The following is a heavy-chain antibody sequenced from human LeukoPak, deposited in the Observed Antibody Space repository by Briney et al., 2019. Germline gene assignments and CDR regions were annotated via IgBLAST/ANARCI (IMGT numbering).Heavy chain of an antibody. D-gene: IGHD6-6*01. CDR1: GYTFTSYG. Sequence: ASVKVSCKASGYTFTSYGISWVRQAPGQGLEWMGWISAYNGNTNYAQKLQGRVTMTTDTSTSTAYMELRSLRSDDTAVSYCARLSSIAARGYFDYWGQGTLVTVSS. J-gene: IGHJ4*02. CDR3: ARLSSIAARGYFDY. CDR2: ISAYNGNT. V-gene: IGHV1-18*01.